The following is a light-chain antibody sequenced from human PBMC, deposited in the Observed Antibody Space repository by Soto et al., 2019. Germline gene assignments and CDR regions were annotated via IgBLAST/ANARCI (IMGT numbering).Light chain of an antibody. V-gene: IGKV3-15*01. Sequence: EIVMTQSPATLSVSPGERDTLSCRASQSVSNYFARYQQKPRQAPRLLIYGASTRATGIPPRFSVGGSETEFTLSISSLQSEDGAVYYCQPYHNWPPLNFGGGTKVEIK. CDR1: QSVSNY. CDR2: GAS. J-gene: IGKJ4*01. CDR3: QPYHNWPPLN.